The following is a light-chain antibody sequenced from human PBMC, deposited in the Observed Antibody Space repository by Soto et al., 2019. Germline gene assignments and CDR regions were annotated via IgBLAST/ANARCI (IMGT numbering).Light chain of an antibody. CDR3: CSYAGTGTFVV. Sequence: QSVLTQPPSVSGAPGQRVTISCTGSSSNIGAGYDVHWYQQLPGTAPKLLIYGNSNRPSGVPDRFSGSKSGTSASLAITGLQAEDEADYYCCSYAGTGTFVVFGGGTKLTVL. V-gene: IGLV1-40*01. CDR1: SSNIGAGYD. CDR2: GNS. J-gene: IGLJ2*01.